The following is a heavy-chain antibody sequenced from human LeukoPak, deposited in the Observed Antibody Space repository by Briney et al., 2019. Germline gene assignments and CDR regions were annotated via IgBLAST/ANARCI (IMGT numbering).Heavy chain of an antibody. CDR2: IYSGGST. D-gene: IGHD3-22*01. V-gene: IGHV3-66*01. J-gene: IGHJ4*02. CDR1: GFTVSSNY. Sequence: PGGSLRLSCAASGFTVSSNYMSWVRQAPGKGLEWVSVIYSGGSTYYADSVKGRFSISRDNSKNTVYLQMNSLRDDDTAVYYCARDGYYYDSSLDSWGQGTLVTVSS. CDR3: ARDGYYYDSSLDS.